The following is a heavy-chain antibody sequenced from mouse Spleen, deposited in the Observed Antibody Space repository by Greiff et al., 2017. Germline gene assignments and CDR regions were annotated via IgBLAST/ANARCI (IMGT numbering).Heavy chain of an antibody. CDR1: GYTFTSYW. J-gene: IGHJ3*01. V-gene: IGHV1-55*01. CDR3: ARSYDHDGGTWFAY. CDR2: IYPGSGST. D-gene: IGHD2-4*01. Sequence: VQLQQPGAELVKPGASVKMSCKASGYTFTSYWITWVKQRPGQGLEWIGDIYPGSGSTNYNEKFKSKATLTVDTSSSTAYMQLSSLTSEDSAVYYCARSYDHDGGTWFAYWGQGTLVTVSA.